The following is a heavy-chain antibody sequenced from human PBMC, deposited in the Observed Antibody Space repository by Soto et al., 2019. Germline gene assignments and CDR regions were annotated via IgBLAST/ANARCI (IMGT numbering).Heavy chain of an antibody. CDR3: TREGDVDYDFWSCPLNDAFDI. J-gene: IGHJ3*02. Sequence: GGSLRLSCTASGFTFGGYAMSWFRQAPGKGLEWVGFIRSKANGGTREYTESGKGSFTISMDDSTSISYLQMNSLKTEDTAVYYCTREGDVDYDFWSCPLNDAFDIWGQGTMVTVSS. CDR2: IRSKANGGTR. D-gene: IGHD3-3*01. V-gene: IGHV3-49*01. CDR1: GFTFGGYA.